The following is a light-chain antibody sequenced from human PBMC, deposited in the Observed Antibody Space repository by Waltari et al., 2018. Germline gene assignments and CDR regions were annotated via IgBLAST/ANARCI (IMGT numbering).Light chain of an antibody. CDR3: QQYGSSPWT. Sequence: EIVLTQSPGTLSLSPGDRATLSCRASQSVSSSYLAWYQQKPGQTPRLLIYGASTRATGIPDRFSGSGSGTDFSLTISSLEPEDFAVYYCQQYGSSPWTFGPGTKVDIK. J-gene: IGKJ3*01. CDR2: GAS. V-gene: IGKV3-20*01. CDR1: QSVSSSY.